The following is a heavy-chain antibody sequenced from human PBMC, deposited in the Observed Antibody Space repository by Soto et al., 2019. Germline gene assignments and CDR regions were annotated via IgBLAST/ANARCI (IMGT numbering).Heavy chain of an antibody. J-gene: IGHJ3*02. CDR2: IYYSGST. CDR3: ARRRVTGDAIDAFDS. D-gene: IGHD7-27*01. V-gene: IGHV4-59*01. CDR1: GGSISSYY. Sequence: SETLSLTCTVSGGSISSYYWSWIRQPPGKGLEWIGYIYYSGSTNYNPSLKSRVTISVDTSKNQFSLKLSSVTAADTAVYYCARRRVTGDAIDAFDSWGQGTRVTVAS.